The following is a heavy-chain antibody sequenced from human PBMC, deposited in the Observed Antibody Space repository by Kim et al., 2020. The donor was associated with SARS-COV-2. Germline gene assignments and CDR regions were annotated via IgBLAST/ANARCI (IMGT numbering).Heavy chain of an antibody. D-gene: IGHD3-10*01. Sequence: NPTLTSRVTISLDTPKHKFSLKLTSVTAADTAVYYCARRPTFGPVNFYYDYWGQGTLVTVSS. CDR3: ARRPTFGPVNFYYDY. J-gene: IGHJ4*02. V-gene: IGHV4-39*01.